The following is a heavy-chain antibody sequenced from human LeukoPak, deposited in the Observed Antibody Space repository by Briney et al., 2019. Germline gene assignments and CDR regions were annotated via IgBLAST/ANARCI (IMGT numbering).Heavy chain of an antibody. CDR2: ISGSGGST. V-gene: IGHV3-23*01. Sequence: GGSLRLSCAASGFTFSSYAMSWVRQAPGKGLGWVSAISGSGGSTYYADSVKGRFTSSRDNSKNTLYLQMNSLRAEDTAVYYCAKDTLVVDYDSSGPPPSDYWGQGTLVTVSS. CDR1: GFTFSSYA. CDR3: AKDTLVVDYDSSGPPPSDY. D-gene: IGHD3-22*01. J-gene: IGHJ4*02.